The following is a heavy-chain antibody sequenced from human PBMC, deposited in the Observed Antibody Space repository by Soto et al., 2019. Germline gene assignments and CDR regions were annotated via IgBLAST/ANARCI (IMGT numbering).Heavy chain of an antibody. V-gene: IGHV3-33*05. D-gene: IGHD4-17*01. Sequence: SLRLSCGASGFTFSNYGMHWVRQAPGKGLEWVAVISYDGSNYHYSDSVKGRFTISADKSISTAYLQWSSLKASDTAMYYCARQAGDYVDFDYWGQGTLVTVSS. CDR1: GFTFSNYG. CDR3: ARQAGDYVDFDY. J-gene: IGHJ4*02. CDR2: ISYDGSNY.